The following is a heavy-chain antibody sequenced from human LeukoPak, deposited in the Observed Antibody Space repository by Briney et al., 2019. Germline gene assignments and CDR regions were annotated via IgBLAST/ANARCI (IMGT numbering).Heavy chain of an antibody. CDR1: GFTVSSNE. CDR2: ISGGST. V-gene: IGHV3-38-3*01. D-gene: IGHD5-24*01. J-gene: IGHJ4*02. Sequence: GGSLRLSCAASGFTVSSNEMSWVRQAPGKGLEWASSISGGSTYYADSRKGRFTISRDNSKNTLYLQMGSLRAEDMAVYYCARGHGEMATIYLFDYWGQGTLVTVSS. CDR3: ARGHGEMATIYLFDY.